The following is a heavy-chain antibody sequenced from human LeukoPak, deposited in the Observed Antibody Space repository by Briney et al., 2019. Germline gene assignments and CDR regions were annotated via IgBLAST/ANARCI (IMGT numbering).Heavy chain of an antibody. D-gene: IGHD3-16*02. CDR1: GFSFSSYA. V-gene: IGHV3-64D*09. Sequence: PGGSLRLSCSVSGFSFSSYAMHWVRQAPGKGLEYVSSISSNGDSTYYADSVKGRFTISRDNSKNTLFLQMSNLRAEDTAVYYCVKDRYVDYWGQGTLVTVSS. J-gene: IGHJ4*02. CDR3: VKDRYVDY. CDR2: ISSNGDST.